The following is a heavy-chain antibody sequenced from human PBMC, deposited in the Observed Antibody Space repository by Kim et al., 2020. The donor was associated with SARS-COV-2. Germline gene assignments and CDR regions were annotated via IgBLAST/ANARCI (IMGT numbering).Heavy chain of an antibody. D-gene: IGHD3-16*01. CDR3: AREEEGESLDT. J-gene: IGHJ3*02. CDR1: GFSLSIYG. Sequence: GGSLRLSCEASGFSLSIYGMHWVRQAPGKGLEWVGIIFYDGNTKYYGGSVKGRFTISRDKSKNTVYLEMSSLRDEDTALYYCAREEEGESLDTWGQGTMVTVSS. CDR2: IFYDGNTK. V-gene: IGHV3-33*01.